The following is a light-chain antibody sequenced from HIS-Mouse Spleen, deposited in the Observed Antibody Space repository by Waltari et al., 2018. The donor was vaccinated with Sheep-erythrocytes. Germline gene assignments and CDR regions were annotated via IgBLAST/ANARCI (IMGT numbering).Light chain of an antibody. CDR1: KLGDKY. J-gene: IGLJ3*02. CDR3: QAWDSSTAWV. V-gene: IGLV3-1*01. Sequence: SYELTQPPSVSVSPGQTASITCSGDKLGDKYACWYQQKPGQSPVLVIYQDSKRPSGTPERLYGSNPGNTATLTISGTQAMDEADYYCQAWDSSTAWVFGGGTKLTVL. CDR2: QDS.